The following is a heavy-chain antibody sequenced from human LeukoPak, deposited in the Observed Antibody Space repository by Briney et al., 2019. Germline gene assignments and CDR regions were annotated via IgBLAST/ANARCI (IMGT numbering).Heavy chain of an antibody. D-gene: IGHD5-12*01. CDR2: ISSSTNYI. CDR1: GFTFTSYS. CDR3: ARDPVRYSGYGYFDY. V-gene: IGHV3-21*01. J-gene: IGHJ4*02. Sequence: GGSLRPSCAASGFTFTSYSINWVRQAPGKGLEWVSSISSSTNYIYSADSVEGRFTISRDNAKNSLYLQMNSLRAEDTAVYYCARDPVRYSGYGYFDYWGQGTLVTVSS.